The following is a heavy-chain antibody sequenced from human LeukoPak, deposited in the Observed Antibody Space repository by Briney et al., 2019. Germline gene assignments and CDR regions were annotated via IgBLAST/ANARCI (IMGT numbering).Heavy chain of an antibody. CDR1: GFTFSDCY. CDR2: ISSGGGTI. J-gene: IGHJ3*02. V-gene: IGHV3-11*01. Sequence: GGSLRLSCAASGFTFSDCYMSWIRQAPGKGLEWVSYISSGGGTIYYADSVKGRFTISRDNAKNSLYLQMDSLRAEDTAVYYCARGAVLLWFGESAGDAFDIWGQGTMVTVSS. CDR3: ARGAVLLWFGESAGDAFDI. D-gene: IGHD3-10*01.